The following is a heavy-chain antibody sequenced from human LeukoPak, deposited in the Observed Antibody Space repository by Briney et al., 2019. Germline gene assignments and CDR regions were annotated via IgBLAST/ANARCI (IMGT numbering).Heavy chain of an antibody. CDR2: ISAYNGNT. D-gene: IGHD5-12*01. CDR3: ARDSRYDEGY. CDR1: GYTFTSYG. J-gene: IGHJ4*02. V-gene: IGHV1-18*03. Sequence: ASVKVSCKASGYTFTSYGISWVRQTPGQGLEWMGWISAYNGNTNYAQKFQGRVTMTTDTSTSTAYMELRRQRSDDMAVYYCARDSRYDEGYWGQGTLVTVSS.